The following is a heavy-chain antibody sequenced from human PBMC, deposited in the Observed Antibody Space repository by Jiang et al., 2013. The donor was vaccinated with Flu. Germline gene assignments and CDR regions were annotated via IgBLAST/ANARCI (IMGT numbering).Heavy chain of an antibody. CDR3: ARWRGYDFWVGYFDL. J-gene: IGHJ2*01. V-gene: IGHV4-4*02. CDR2: IYHSGST. D-gene: IGHD3-3*01. Sequence: GSGLVKPSGTLSLTCAVSGGSISSSNWWSWVRQPPGKGLEWIGEIYHSGSTNYNPSLKSRVTISVDKSKNQFSLKLSSVTAADTAVYYCARWRGYDFWVGYFDLWGRGTLVTVSS. CDR1: GGSISSSNW.